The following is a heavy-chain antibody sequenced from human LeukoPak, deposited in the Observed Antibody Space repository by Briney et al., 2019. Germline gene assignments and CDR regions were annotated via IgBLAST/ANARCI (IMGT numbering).Heavy chain of an antibody. CDR1: GFTFSYYS. J-gene: IGHJ4*02. V-gene: IGHV3-21*01. D-gene: IGHD4-17*01. CDR2: ISRSSTYI. CDR3: ARDGAPYDYGDFLDFDY. Sequence: GGSLRLSCAASGFTFSYYSMNWVRQAPGKGLEWVSSISRSSTYIYYADSVKGRFTISRDNAKNSLYPQLNSLRAEDTAVYYCARDGAPYDYGDFLDFDYWGQGTLVTVSS.